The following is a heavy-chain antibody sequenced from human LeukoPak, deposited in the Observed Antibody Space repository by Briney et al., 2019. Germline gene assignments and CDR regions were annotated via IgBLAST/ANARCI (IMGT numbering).Heavy chain of an antibody. J-gene: IGHJ4*02. CDR2: ISSSGSTI. V-gene: IGHV3-48*03. CDR3: ARRAGAYSHPYDY. Sequence: GGSLRLSCAASGFTFSSYEMNWVRQAPGKGLEWVSYISSSGSTIYYADSVKGRFTISRDNAKNSLYLQLNSLRAEDTAVYYCARRAGAYSHPYDYWGQGTLVTVSS. CDR1: GFTFSSYE. D-gene: IGHD4/OR15-4a*01.